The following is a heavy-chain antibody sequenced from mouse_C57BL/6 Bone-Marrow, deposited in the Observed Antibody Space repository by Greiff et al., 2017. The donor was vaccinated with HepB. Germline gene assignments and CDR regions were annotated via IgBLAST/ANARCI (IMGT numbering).Heavy chain of an antibody. D-gene: IGHD1-1*02. CDR2: IDPENGDT. V-gene: IGHV14-4*01. CDR1: GFNIKDDY. CDR3: TTERVAYY. J-gene: IGHJ2*01. Sequence: EVNVVESGAELVRPGASVKLSCTASGFNIKDDYMHWVKQRPEQGLEWIGWIDPENGDTEYASKFQGKATITADTSSNTAYLQLSSLTSEDTAVYYCTTERVAYYWGQGTTLTVSS.